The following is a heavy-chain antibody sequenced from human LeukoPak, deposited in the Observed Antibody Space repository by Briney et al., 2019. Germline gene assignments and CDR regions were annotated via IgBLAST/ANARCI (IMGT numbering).Heavy chain of an antibody. CDR3: ASNPGFLGYCSSSSCYFDY. V-gene: IGHV1-69*13. CDR1: GGTFSSHA. J-gene: IGHJ4*02. CDR2: IIPIFGTA. D-gene: IGHD2-2*01. Sequence: VASVKVSCKASGGTFSSHAISWVRQAPGQGLEWMGGIIPIFGTAKYAQKFQGRVTITADESTSTAYMELSSLRSEDTAVYYCASNPGFLGYCSSSSCYFDYWGQGTLVTVPS.